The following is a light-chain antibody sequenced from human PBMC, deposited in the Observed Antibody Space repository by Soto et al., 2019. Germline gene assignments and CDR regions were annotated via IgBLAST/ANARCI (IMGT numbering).Light chain of an antibody. CDR2: EGN. V-gene: IGLV2-14*02. CDR3: SSYTSSSTLV. Sequence: QSALTQPASVSGSPGQSITISCTGTSSDVGSYNLVSWYQQYPGKAPKVIIYEGNKRPSGVSFRFSGSKSGNTASLTISGLQAEDEADYYCSSYTSSSTLVFGGGTKLTVL. CDR1: SSDVGSYNL. J-gene: IGLJ2*01.